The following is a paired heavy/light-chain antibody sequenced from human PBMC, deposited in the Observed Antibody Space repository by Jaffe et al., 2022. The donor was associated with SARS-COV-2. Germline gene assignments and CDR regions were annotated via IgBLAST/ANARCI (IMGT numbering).Light chain of an antibody. CDR1: QSISSW. CDR3: QQYNSYPYT. J-gene: IGKJ2*01. Sequence: DIQMTQSPSTLSASVGDRVTITCRASQSISSWLAWYQQKPGKAPKPLIYKASSLESGVPSRISGGGSGTEFTLTISSLQPDDFATYYCQQYNSYPYTFGQGTKLEIK. CDR2: KAS. V-gene: IGKV1-5*03.
Heavy chain of an antibody. CDR2: ISYSGST. CDR3: AGILDYQQKPFDY. D-gene: IGHD4-17*01. Sequence: QLQLQESGPGLVKPSETLSLTCSVSGGSISSASCYWGWIRQPPGKGLEWIGSISYSGSTYYNPSLKSRVTISVDTSKNQFSLKLSSVTAADTAVYYCAGILDYQQKPFDYWGQGTLVTVSS. J-gene: IGHJ4*02. V-gene: IGHV4-39*01. CDR1: GGSISSASCY.